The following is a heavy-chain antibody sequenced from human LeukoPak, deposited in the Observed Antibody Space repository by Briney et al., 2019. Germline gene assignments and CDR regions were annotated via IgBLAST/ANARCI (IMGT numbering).Heavy chain of an antibody. D-gene: IGHD6-13*01. Sequence: ASVKVTCKASGYTFTGYYMHWVRQAPGQALEWMGRINPNSGGTNYAQKFQGRVTMTRDTSISTAYMELSRLRSDDTAVYYCARVLTGYSSSWYYWGQGTLVTVSS. CDR1: GYTFTGYY. CDR2: INPNSGGT. J-gene: IGHJ4*02. CDR3: ARVLTGYSSSWYY. V-gene: IGHV1-2*06.